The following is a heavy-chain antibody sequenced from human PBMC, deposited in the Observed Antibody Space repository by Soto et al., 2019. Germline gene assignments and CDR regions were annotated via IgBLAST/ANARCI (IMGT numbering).Heavy chain of an antibody. Sequence: GASVKVSCKASGGTFNSYAISWVRQAPGQGLEWVGGIIPIFGTANYAQKFQGRVTITADESTSTAYMELSSLRSEDTAVYYCARDKTDTAMVGLAFDIWGHGTMVTVSS. D-gene: IGHD5-18*01. CDR3: ARDKTDTAMVGLAFDI. CDR2: IIPIFGTA. V-gene: IGHV1-69*13. CDR1: GGTFNSYA. J-gene: IGHJ3*02.